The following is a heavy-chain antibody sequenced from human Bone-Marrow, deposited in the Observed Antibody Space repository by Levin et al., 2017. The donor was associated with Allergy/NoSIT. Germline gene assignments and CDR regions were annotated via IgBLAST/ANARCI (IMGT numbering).Heavy chain of an antibody. CDR2: IKPGGSEK. CDR1: GFTFSSYW. V-gene: IGHV3-7*04. CDR3: ARDLLQLWSSDY. D-gene: IGHD5-18*01. J-gene: IGHJ4*02. Sequence: AGGSLRLSCAASGFTFSSYWMSWVRQAPGKGLEWVANIKPGGSEKYYVDSVKGRFTISRDNGKNSLYLQMNSLRAEDTAVYYCARDLLQLWSSDYWGQGTLVTVSS.